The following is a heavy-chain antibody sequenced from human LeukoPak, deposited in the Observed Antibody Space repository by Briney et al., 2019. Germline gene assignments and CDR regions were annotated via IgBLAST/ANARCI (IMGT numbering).Heavy chain of an antibody. CDR3: AKAAVGDVFSFDY. Sequence: GGSLRLSCAASGFTFSSYGMHWVRQAPGKGLEWVSGIRGSGDRTFCADSVKGRFTISRDNSENTVYLQMSSLRVEDTAVYYCAKAAVGDVFSFDYWGQGTLVTVSS. CDR2: IRGSGDRT. V-gene: IGHV3-23*01. CDR1: GFTFSSYG. D-gene: IGHD1-26*01. J-gene: IGHJ4*02.